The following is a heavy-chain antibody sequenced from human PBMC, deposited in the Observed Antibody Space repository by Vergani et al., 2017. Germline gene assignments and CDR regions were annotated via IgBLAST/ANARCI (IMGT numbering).Heavy chain of an antibody. D-gene: IGHD6-13*01. V-gene: IGHV3-11*01. Sequence: QVQLVESGGGLVKPGGSLRLSCAASGFTFSDYYMSWIRQAPGKGLEWVSYIRSSGSTIYYADSVKGRLTISRDNAKISLYLQMNSLRAEDTAVYYCARFGLGPEGSSWSYYYYYYYMDVWGKGTTVTVSS. CDR3: ARFGLGPEGSSWSYYYYYYYMDV. J-gene: IGHJ6*03. CDR1: GFTFSDYY. CDR2: IRSSGSTI.